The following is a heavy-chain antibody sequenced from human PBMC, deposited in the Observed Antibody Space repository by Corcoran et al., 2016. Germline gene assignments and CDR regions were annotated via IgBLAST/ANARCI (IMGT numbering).Heavy chain of an antibody. CDR1: GGSFSGYY. Sequence: QVQLQQWGAGLLKPSDTLSLTCAVYGGSFSGYYWSWIRQPPGKGLEWIGEINHSGSTNYNPSLKSRVTISVDTSKKQFSLKLSSVTAADTAVYYCARGIVGATLTWFDPWGQGILVTVSS. D-gene: IGHD1-26*01. V-gene: IGHV4-34*01. J-gene: IGHJ5*02. CDR2: INHSGST. CDR3: ARGIVGATLTWFDP.